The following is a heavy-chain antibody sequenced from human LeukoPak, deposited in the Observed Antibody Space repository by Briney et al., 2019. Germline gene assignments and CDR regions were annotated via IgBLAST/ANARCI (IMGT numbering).Heavy chain of an antibody. J-gene: IGHJ3*02. CDR2: IIPIFGTA. D-gene: IGHD6-6*01. Sequence: SVKVSCKASGGTFSSYAISWVRQAPGQGLEWMGGIIPIFGTANYAQKFQGRVTITTDESTSTAYMELSSLRSEDTAVYYCARVGQLARGAFDIWGQGTMVTVSS. CDR3: ARVGQLARGAFDI. V-gene: IGHV1-69*05. CDR1: GGTFSSYA.